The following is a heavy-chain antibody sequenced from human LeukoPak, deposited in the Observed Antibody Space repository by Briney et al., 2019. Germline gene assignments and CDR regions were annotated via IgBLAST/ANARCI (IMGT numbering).Heavy chain of an antibody. CDR3: ARAVQPRILNWFDP. V-gene: IGHV4-59*08. J-gene: IGHJ5*02. CDR1: GGYIRSYY. CDR2: IYYSGST. D-gene: IGHD3-3*01. Sequence: PSETLSLTCTVSGGYIRSYYWSWIRQPPGKGLEWIGYIYYSGSTNYNPSLKSRVTISVDTSKNQFSLKLSSVTAADTAVYYCARAVQPRILNWFDPWGQGTLVTVSS.